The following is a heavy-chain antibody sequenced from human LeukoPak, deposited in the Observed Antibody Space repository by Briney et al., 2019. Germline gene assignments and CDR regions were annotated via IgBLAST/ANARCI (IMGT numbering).Heavy chain of an antibody. CDR1: GFTVTSNF. Sequence: GGSLRLSCAVSGFTVTSNFMSWARQAPGKGLEWVSVIYDRGDTYYADSVKGRFTVSRDTSKNTLYLQLNNLGAEDTAVYYCAGRRANTCNFCFVYWGQGTLVTVSS. CDR2: IYDRGDT. D-gene: IGHD1-1*01. J-gene: IGHJ4*02. CDR3: AGRRANTCNFCFVY. V-gene: IGHV3-66*02.